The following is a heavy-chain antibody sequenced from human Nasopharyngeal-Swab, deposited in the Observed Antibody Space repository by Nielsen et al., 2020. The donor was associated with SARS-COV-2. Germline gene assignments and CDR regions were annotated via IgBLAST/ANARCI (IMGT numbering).Heavy chain of an antibody. CDR3: ASSPAAAGTVYYYYGMDV. D-gene: IGHD6-13*01. CDR2: ISGSDHTT. Sequence: GGSLRLSCAASGFTFRSYAISWVRQAPGKGLEWVSVISGSDHTTYYADSVKGRFTISRDNAKNSLYLQMNSLRAEDTAVYYCASSPAAAGTVYYYYGMDVWGQGTTVTVSS. V-gene: IGHV3-23*01. CDR1: GFTFRSYA. J-gene: IGHJ6*02.